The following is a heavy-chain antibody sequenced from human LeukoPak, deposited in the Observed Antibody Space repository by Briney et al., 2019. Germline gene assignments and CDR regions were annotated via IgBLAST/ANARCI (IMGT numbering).Heavy chain of an antibody. CDR2: INHSGST. CDR3: AGAEYSSSPFDY. J-gene: IGHJ4*02. V-gene: IGHV4-34*01. Sequence: PSETLSLTCAVYGGSFSGYYWSWIRQPPGKGLEWIGEINHSGSTNYNPSLKSRVTISVDTSKNQFSLKLSSVTAADTAVYYCAGAEYSSSPFDYWGQGTLVTVSS. CDR1: GGSFSGYY. D-gene: IGHD6-13*01.